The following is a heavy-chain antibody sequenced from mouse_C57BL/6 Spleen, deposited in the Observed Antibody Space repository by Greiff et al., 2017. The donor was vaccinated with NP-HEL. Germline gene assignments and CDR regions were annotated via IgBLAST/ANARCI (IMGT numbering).Heavy chain of an antibody. Sequence: VQLQQPGAELVKPGASVKLSCKASGYTFTSYWMHRVKQRPGQGLEWIGMIHPNSGSTNYNEKFKSKATLTVDKSSSTAYMQLSSLTSEDSAVYYCASPVYYDYDGYAMDYWGQGTSVTVSS. D-gene: IGHD2-4*01. CDR2: IHPNSGST. CDR1: GYTFTSYW. CDR3: ASPVYYDYDGYAMDY. V-gene: IGHV1-64*01. J-gene: IGHJ4*01.